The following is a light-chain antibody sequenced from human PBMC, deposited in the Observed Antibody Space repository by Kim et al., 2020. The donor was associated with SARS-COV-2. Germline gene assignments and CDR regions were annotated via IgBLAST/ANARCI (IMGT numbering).Light chain of an antibody. CDR2: GKN. J-gene: IGLJ2*01. CDR1: SLRSYY. Sequence: SLALGQTVRITCQGDSLRSYYATWFQQKPGQAPILVLYGKNTRPSGIPERFSGSNSGNTATLTISGTQAMDEADYYCQAWDSSTAVFGGGTQLTVL. V-gene: IGLV3-19*01. CDR3: QAWDSSTAV.